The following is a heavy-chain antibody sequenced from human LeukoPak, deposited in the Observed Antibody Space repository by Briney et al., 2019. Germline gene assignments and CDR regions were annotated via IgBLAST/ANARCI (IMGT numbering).Heavy chain of an antibody. CDR2: INPNSGGT. V-gene: IGHV1-2*02. CDR1: GYTFTGYY. Sequence: ASVKVSCKASGYTFTGYYIHWIRQAPGQVLEWMGWINPNSGGTNYAQKFQGRVTMTRDTSISTAYMEVSRLRSDDTAVYYCAGGKDYNWFDPWGQGTLVTVSS. D-gene: IGHD3/OR15-3a*01. CDR3: AGGKDYNWFDP. J-gene: IGHJ5*02.